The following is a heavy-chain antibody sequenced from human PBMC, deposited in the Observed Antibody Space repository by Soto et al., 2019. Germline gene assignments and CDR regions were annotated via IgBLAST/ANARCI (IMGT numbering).Heavy chain of an antibody. Sequence: QVHLVESGGGVVQPGTSLRLSCAASGLTFSNYAMHWVRQAPGKGLEWVAFISYDGTNRCYPDSVKGRFTISRDNSKNTLYLQMNSLKTEETAVYYCARESSSTVTTGGGGSAKDYWGQGTLVTVSS. CDR1: GLTFSNYA. V-gene: IGHV3-30-3*01. J-gene: IGHJ4*02. D-gene: IGHD4-17*01. CDR2: ISYDGTNR. CDR3: ARESSSTVTTGGGGSAKDY.